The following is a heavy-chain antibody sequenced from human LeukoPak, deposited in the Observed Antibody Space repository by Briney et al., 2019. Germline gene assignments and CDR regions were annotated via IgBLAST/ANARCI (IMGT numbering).Heavy chain of an antibody. CDR2: ISSSGSTI. J-gene: IGHJ6*03. D-gene: IGHD3-16*01. CDR1: GFTFSSYE. V-gene: IGHV3-48*03. Sequence: SGGSLRLSCAASGFTFSSYEMNWVRQAPGKGLEWVSYISSSGSTIYYADSAKGRFTISRDNSKNTLYLQMNSLRAEDTAVYYCAKDFGDLDYYYYYYMDVWGKGTTVTVSS. CDR3: AKDFGDLDYYYYYYMDV.